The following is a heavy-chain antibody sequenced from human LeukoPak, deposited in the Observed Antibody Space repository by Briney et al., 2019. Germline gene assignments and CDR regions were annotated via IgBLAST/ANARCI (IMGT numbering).Heavy chain of an antibody. Sequence: QSGGSLRLSCAASGFTFSRYWMSWVRQAPGKGLEWVANIKEDGSDKYYVDSVKGRFTISRDNSKNSLYLQVNSLRAEDTAVYYCARVITVYNDYEEVAEYFQHWGQGTLVIVSS. V-gene: IGHV3-7*01. D-gene: IGHD4-17*01. CDR1: GFTFSRYW. J-gene: IGHJ1*01. CDR3: ARVITVYNDYEEVAEYFQH. CDR2: IKEDGSDK.